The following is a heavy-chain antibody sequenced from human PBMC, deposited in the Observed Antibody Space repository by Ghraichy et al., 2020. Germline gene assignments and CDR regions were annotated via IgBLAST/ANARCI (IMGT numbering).Heavy chain of an antibody. CDR3: ARSRSYLTSYNWFDP. V-gene: IGHV4-39*01. J-gene: IGHJ5*02. CDR2: IYYSGST. Sequence: SETLSLTCTVSGGSISSSSYYWGWIRQPPGKGLDWIGSIYYSGSTYYNPSLKSRVTISVDTSKNQFSLKLSSVTAADTAVYYCARSRSYLTSYNWFDPWGQGTLVTVSS. D-gene: IGHD1-26*01. CDR1: GGSISSSSYY.